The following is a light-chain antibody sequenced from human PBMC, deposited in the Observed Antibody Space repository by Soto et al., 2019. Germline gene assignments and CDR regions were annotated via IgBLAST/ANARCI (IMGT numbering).Light chain of an antibody. CDR2: GAS. J-gene: IGKJ1*01. CDR3: QQYNNWPQT. V-gene: IGKV3-15*01. Sequence: EAVLTQSPATLSVSPGERATLSCRASQSVATNLAWYQQRPGQAPRLLIYGASKRAIGLPARFSGSGSGTEFTLTITGLQSEDFAVYYCQQYNNWPQTFGQGTKVDIK. CDR1: QSVATN.